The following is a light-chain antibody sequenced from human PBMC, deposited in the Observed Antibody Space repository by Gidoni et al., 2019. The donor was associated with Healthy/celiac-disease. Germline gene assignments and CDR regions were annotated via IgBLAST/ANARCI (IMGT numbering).Light chain of an antibody. J-gene: IGKJ2*01. Sequence: IVIAQSLLSLPVTPVSSASISCRSSQSLLHSNVNNYLDWYLQKPGQSPQLLIYYGSNRATGIPDRFSGSGSGTDFTLKISRVEAEDVGVYYCKQARQTPQTFGQXTKLEIK. CDR3: KQARQTPQT. CDR1: QSLLHSNVNNY. CDR2: YGS. V-gene: IGKV2-28*01.